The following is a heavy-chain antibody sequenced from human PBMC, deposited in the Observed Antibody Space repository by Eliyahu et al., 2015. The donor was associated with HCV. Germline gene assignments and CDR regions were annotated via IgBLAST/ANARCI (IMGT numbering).Heavy chain of an antibody. Sequence: EVQLVQSGAEMRKPGESLRISCKGSGYSFGSYWIGWVRQMPGKGLGWMGVIYPSDFDTRYSPSFQGQVTISADKSTNTAYLQWSSLKASDTAIYYCARQNNGWYPPHYWGQGTLVTVSP. D-gene: IGHD6-19*01. V-gene: IGHV5-51*01. CDR3: ARQNNGWYPPHY. CDR1: GYSFGSYW. CDR2: IYPSDFDT. J-gene: IGHJ4*02.